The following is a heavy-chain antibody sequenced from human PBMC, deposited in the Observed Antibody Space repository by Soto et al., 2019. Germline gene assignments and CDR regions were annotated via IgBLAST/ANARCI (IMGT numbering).Heavy chain of an antibody. CDR1: GFTFSSYG. V-gene: IGHV3-30*03. Sequence: PGGSLRLSCAASGFTFSSYGMHWVRQAPGKGLEWVAVISYDGSNKYYADSVKGRFTISRDNSKNTLYLQMNSLRAEGTAVYYWAREDKVATTFDYWGQGTLVTVSS. CDR2: ISYDGSNK. CDR3: AREDKVATTFDY. J-gene: IGHJ4*02. D-gene: IGHD5-12*01.